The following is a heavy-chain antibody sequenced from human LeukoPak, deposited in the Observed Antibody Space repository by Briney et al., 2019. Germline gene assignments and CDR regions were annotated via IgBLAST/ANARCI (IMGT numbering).Heavy chain of an antibody. CDR2: ISSNGGST. D-gene: IGHD3-10*01. J-gene: IGHJ3*02. CDR3: VKARGSGRPSAFDI. CDR1: GFTFSSYA. Sequence: GGSLRLSCSASGFTFSSYAMHWARQAPGKGLEYVSAISSNGGSTYYADSVKGRFTISRDNSKNTLYLQMSSLRAEDTAVYYCVKARGSGRPSAFDIWGQGTMVTVSS. V-gene: IGHV3-64D*06.